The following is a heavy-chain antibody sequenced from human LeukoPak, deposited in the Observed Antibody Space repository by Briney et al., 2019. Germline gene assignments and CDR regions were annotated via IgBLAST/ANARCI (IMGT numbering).Heavy chain of an antibody. CDR1: GGPISSYY. Sequence: SETLSLTCTVSGGPISSYYWSWIRQPPGKGLEWIGYIYYSGSTNYNPSLKSRVTISVDTSKNQFSLKLSSVTAADTAVYYCARGYDILTGPDAFDIWGQGTMVTVSS. CDR2: IYYSGST. V-gene: IGHV4-59*01. J-gene: IGHJ3*02. CDR3: ARGYDILTGPDAFDI. D-gene: IGHD3-9*01.